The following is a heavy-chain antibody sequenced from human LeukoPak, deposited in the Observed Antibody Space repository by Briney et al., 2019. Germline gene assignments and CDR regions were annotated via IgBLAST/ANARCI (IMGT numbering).Heavy chain of an antibody. J-gene: IGHJ5*02. CDR2: ISAYNGNT. D-gene: IGHD2-2*01. CDR3: ARDSDIVVVPAPGP. Sequence: ASVKVSCKASGYIFTSYGISWVRQAPGQGLEWMGWISAYNGNTNYAQKLQGRVTMTTDTSTSTAYMELRSLRSDDTAVYYCARDSDIVVVPAPGPWGQGTLVTVSS. V-gene: IGHV1-18*01. CDR1: GYIFTSYG.